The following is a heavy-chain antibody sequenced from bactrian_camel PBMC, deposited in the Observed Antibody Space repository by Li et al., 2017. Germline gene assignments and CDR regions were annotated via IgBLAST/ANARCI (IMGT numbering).Heavy chain of an antibody. CDR2: IHTGGGNI. V-gene: IGHV3S40*01. Sequence: QLVESGGGLVQPGTSLKLACAASGFTVSNYVMSWVRQAPGKGLEWVSSIHTGGGNIYYSDSVRGRFTVSRDNAKNTAYLQMNSLQSEDTAVYYCTTPTRPGGIEYGYWGQGTQVTVSS. CDR3: TTPTRPGGIEYGY. J-gene: IGHJ4*01. CDR1: GFTVSNYV.